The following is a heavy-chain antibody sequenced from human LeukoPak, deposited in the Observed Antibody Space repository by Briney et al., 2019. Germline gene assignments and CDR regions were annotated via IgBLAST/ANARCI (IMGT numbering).Heavy chain of an antibody. V-gene: IGHV4-59*12. J-gene: IGHJ4*02. Sequence: SETLSLTCTVSGGSISSNYWSWIRQPPGKGLEWIGYIYYSGSTNYNPSLKSRVTISVDTSKNQFSLKLSSVTAADTAVYYCARDGLGSGSPPFDYWGQGTLVTVSS. CDR2: IYYSGST. CDR1: GGSISSNY. CDR3: ARDGLGSGSPPFDY. D-gene: IGHD3-10*01.